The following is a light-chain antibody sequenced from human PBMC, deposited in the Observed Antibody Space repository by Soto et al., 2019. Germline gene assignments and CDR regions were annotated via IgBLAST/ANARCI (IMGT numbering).Light chain of an antibody. J-gene: IGLJ2*01. CDR2: TNS. V-gene: IGLV1-40*01. CDR1: SSNIGAGYD. CDR3: QSHDSSLSGSRV. Sequence: QSVLTQPPSVSGAPGQRVTISCTGSSSNIGAGYDVHWYQQLPGTAPTLLIYTNSNRPSGVPDRFSGSKSGTSAYLAITGLQAEDEADYYCQSHDSSLSGSRVFGGGTKLTVL.